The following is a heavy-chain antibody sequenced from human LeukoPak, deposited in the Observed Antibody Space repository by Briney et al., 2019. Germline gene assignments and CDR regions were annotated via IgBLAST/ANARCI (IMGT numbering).Heavy chain of an antibody. CDR1: GFTFSSYA. V-gene: IGHV3-23*01. J-gene: IGHJ4*02. D-gene: IGHD6-13*01. CDR2: VRGSGGST. Sequence: PGGSLRLSCAASGFTFSSYAMNWVRQAPGKGLEWVSVVRGSGGSTYYADSVKGRFTISRDNSKNTLYLQMNSLRAEDTAVYYCARASMRMTTAGLVDYWGQGTLVTVSS. CDR3: ARASMRMTTAGLVDY.